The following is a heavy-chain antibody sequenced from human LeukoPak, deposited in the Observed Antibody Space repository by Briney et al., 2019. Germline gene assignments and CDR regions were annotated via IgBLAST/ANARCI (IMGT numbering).Heavy chain of an antibody. CDR3: ARSISGVVADAFDI. CDR1: GGSVSSDNYF. Sequence: KPSETLSLTCTVSGGSVSSDNYFWSWIRQPAGKGLEWIGRIYTTGSTNYNPSLKSRVTISVDTSKNQFSLKLSSVTAADTAVYYCARSISGVVADAFDIWGQGTMVTVSS. J-gene: IGHJ3*02. CDR2: IYTTGST. V-gene: IGHV4-61*02. D-gene: IGHD3-3*01.